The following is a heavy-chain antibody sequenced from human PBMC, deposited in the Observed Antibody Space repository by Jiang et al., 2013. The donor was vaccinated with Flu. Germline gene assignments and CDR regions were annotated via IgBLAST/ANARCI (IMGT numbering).Heavy chain of an antibody. D-gene: IGHD3-16*01. J-gene: IGHJ4*02. V-gene: IGHV5-51*01. CDR2: IYPGDSDT. Sequence: VRQMPGKGLEWMGIIYPGDSDTRYSPSFQGQVTISADKSISTAYLQWSSLKASDTAMYYCARPPTGFGGSDYWGQGTLVTVSS. CDR3: ARPPTGFGGSDY.